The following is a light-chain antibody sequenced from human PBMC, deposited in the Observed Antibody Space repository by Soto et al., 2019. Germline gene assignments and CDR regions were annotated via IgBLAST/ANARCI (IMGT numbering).Light chain of an antibody. CDR3: QQYNNWPRT. CDR2: GAS. J-gene: IGKJ1*01. V-gene: IGKV3-15*01. CDR1: QTISSN. Sequence: ELVLTQSPGTLSLSPGERAALSCRASQTISSNIAWYQHKSGQAPRLLIYGASTRATDIPARFSGSGSGTEFTLTITSLQSEDSAVYYCQQYNNWPRTFGQGTKVDIK.